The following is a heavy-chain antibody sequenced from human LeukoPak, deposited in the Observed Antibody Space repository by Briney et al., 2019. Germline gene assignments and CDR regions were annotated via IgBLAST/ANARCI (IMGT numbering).Heavy chain of an antibody. V-gene: IGHV3-23*01. CDR2: ITGSGGST. CDR3: ARTRGSGWVDYYYYMDV. J-gene: IGHJ6*03. Sequence: PGGSLRLSCAASGFTFSSYAMSWVRQAPGKGLEWVSAITGSGGSTYYADSVKGRFTISRDNSKNTLYLQMNSLRAEDTAVYYCARTRGSGWVDYYYYMDVWGKGTTVTVSS. CDR1: GFTFSSYA. D-gene: IGHD3-16*01.